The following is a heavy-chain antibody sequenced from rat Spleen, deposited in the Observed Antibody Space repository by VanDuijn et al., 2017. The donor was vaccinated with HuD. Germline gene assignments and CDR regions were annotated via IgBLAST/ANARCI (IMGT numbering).Heavy chain of an antibody. CDR1: GFSLTNYH. CDR2: MWNDGDT. J-gene: IGHJ3*01. Sequence: QVQLKESGPGLVQPSQTLSLTCTVSGFSLTNYHVHWVRQPPGKGLEWMGLMWNDGDTSYNSALKSRLSISRDTSRSQVFLKMNSLQTEDTAIYFCIRESLPGYNSHWFVYWGQGTLVTVSS. V-gene: IGHV2-32*01. D-gene: IGHD1-4*01. CDR3: IRESLPGYNSHWFVY.